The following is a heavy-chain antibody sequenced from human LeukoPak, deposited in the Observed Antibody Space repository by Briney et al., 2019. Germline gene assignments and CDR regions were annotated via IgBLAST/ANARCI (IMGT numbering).Heavy chain of an antibody. D-gene: IGHD3-22*01. J-gene: IGHJ4*02. CDR3: ARSRARYYNSRGYYPDS. CDR2: IYTSGIT. CDR1: GGSITSGTYY. Sequence: SETLSLTCDVSGGSITSGTYYWSWIRQSAGKGLEWIGRIYTSGITDYNPSLKSRVAISLDTSNNHFSLRLGSVTAADTAVYYCARSRARYYNSRGYYPDSWGQGNLVTVSS. V-gene: IGHV4-61*02.